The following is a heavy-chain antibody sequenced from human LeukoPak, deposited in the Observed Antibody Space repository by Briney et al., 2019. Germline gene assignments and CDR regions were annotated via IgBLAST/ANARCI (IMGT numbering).Heavy chain of an antibody. CDR3: AKQSYARSLGE. D-gene: IGHD2-8*01. CDR1: GFPFSDFS. Sequence: GSLRLSCATSGFPFSDFSMSWVRQAPGKGLEWISTTNSGGTSTYYAESVKGRFTISRDNSKNTLYLQMSSLRVEDTAVYYCAKQSYARSLGEGGPETLVSVSS. CDR2: TNSGGTST. J-gene: IGHJ4*02. V-gene: IGHV3-23*01.